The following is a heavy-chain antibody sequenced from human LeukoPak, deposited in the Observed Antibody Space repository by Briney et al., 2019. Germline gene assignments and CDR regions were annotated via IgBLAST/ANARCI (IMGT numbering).Heavy chain of an antibody. D-gene: IGHD1-26*01. Sequence: GGSLRLSCAASGFTFTSFAMTWVRQAPGKGLEWVAVISYAGSNIAYADSVKGRFTISRDNSKNTLYLQMNSLRPEDTAVYHCAKEWPWENYYYGMNVWGQGTTVTVSS. V-gene: IGHV3-30*18. CDR1: GFTFTSFA. CDR3: AKEWPWENYYYGMNV. CDR2: ISYAGSNI. J-gene: IGHJ6*02.